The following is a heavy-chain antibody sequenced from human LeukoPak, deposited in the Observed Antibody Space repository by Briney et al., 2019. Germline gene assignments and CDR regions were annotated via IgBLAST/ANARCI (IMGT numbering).Heavy chain of an antibody. J-gene: IGHJ4*02. Sequence: GGSLRLSCAASGFTFNNYAMSWVRQAPGKGLEWVSAISGSGAGTYYADSVKGRFTISRDSSKNTVYLQMNSLRAEDTAVYYCAKDLRSGSGYYYYFDYWGQGTLVTVSS. V-gene: IGHV3-23*01. D-gene: IGHD3-22*01. CDR1: GFTFNNYA. CDR3: AKDLRSGSGYYYYFDY. CDR2: ISGSGAGT.